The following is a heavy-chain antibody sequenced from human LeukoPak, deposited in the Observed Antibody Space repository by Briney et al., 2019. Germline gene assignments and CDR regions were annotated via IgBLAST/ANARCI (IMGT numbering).Heavy chain of an antibody. CDR2: ISSSGSTT. J-gene: IGHJ3*02. V-gene: IGHV3-48*04. Sequence: GSLSLSCAASGFTFSGNSMNWVRQAPGKGLEWVSYISSSGSTTYYADSVKGRFTISRDNAKNSLYLQMSSLRAEDTAVYYCARDVPAYYYDSSGYTDAFDIWGQGTMVTVSS. CDR3: ARDVPAYYYDSSGYTDAFDI. D-gene: IGHD3-22*01. CDR1: GFTFSGNS.